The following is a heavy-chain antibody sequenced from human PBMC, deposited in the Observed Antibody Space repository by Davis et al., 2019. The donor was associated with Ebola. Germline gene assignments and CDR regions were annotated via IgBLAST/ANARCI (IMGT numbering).Heavy chain of an antibody. CDR3: ARRTVTTVDYYYYYYMDV. CDR1: GYSFTTYW. CDR2: IYPGDSDT. V-gene: IGHV5-51*01. Sequence: GESLKISCKGSGYSFTTYWIGWVRQMPGKGLEWMGIIYPGDSDTRYSPSFQGQVTISADKSISTAYLQWSSLKASDTAIYYCARRTVTTVDYYYYYYMDVWGKGTTVTVSS. J-gene: IGHJ6*03. D-gene: IGHD4-23*01.